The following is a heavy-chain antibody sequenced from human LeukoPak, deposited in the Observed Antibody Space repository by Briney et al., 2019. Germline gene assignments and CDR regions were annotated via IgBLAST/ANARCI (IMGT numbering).Heavy chain of an antibody. CDR1: GFTFSTYT. Sequence: GGSLRLSCAASGFTFSTYTMNWVRQAPGKGLEWVSYISSRSSTIYYADSVKGRFTISRDNAENSLSLQMNSLRAEDTAVYYCARGGGYDYWGQGTLVTVSS. D-gene: IGHD5-12*01. CDR3: ARGGGYDY. J-gene: IGHJ4*02. V-gene: IGHV3-48*01. CDR2: ISSRSSTI.